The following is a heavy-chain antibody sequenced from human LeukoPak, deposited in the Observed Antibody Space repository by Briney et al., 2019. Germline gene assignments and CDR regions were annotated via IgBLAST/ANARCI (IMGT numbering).Heavy chain of an antibody. V-gene: IGHV2-70*11. CDR3: ARMIAAAGTVGEYFQH. D-gene: IGHD6-13*01. CDR2: IDWDDDK. Sequence: SGPALVKPTQTLTLTCTFSGFSLSTSGMCVSWIRQPPGKALEWLARIDWDDDKYYSTSLKTRLTISKDTSKNQVVLTMTNMDPVDTATYYCARMIAAAGTVGEYFQHWGQGTLVTVSS. J-gene: IGHJ1*01. CDR1: GFSLSTSGMC.